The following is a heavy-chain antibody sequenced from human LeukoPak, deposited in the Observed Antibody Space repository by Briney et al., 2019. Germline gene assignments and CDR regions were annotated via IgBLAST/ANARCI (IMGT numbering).Heavy chain of an antibody. CDR1: GGSFSDYF. J-gene: IGHJ4*02. V-gene: IGHV4-34*12. D-gene: IGHD1/OR15-1a*01. Sequence: SETLSLTCAVYGGSFSDYFWGWIRQPPGKGLEWIGDVIHGGITNSNPSLKSRVTISLDTPKNQFSLKLTSVTAADTAVYYCARVSGLNNIDYWGQGTLVTVSS. CDR3: ARVSGLNNIDY. CDR2: VIHGGIT.